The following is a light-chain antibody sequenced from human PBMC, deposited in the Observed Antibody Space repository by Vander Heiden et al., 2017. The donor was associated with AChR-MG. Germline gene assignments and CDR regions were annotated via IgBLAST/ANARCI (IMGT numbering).Light chain of an antibody. V-gene: IGKV1-39*01. CDR1: QTFSSY. Sequence: DIQMTQSPSSLSASVGDTVAITCRASQTFSSYLNWYQQKPGKAPKLLIYDASNLNSGVPSRFSGSGSGTDFTLTIISLQPEDFATYYCQQSYTYPPTFGGGTKVEIK. CDR3: QQSYTYPPT. J-gene: IGKJ4*01. CDR2: DAS.